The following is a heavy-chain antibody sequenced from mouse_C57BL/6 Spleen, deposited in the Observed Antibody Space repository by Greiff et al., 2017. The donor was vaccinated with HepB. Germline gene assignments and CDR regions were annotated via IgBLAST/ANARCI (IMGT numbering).Heavy chain of an antibody. CDR1: GFTFSDFY. J-gene: IGHJ2*01. V-gene: IGHV7-1*01. Sequence: EVQGVESGGGLVQSGRSLRLSCATSGFTFSDFYMEWVRQAPGKGLEWIAASRNKANDYTTEYSASVKGRFIVSRDTSQSILYLQMNALRAEDTAIYYCARDAPTGGFDYWGQGTTLTVSS. CDR3: ARDAPTGGFDY. D-gene: IGHD4-1*02. CDR2: SRNKANDYTT.